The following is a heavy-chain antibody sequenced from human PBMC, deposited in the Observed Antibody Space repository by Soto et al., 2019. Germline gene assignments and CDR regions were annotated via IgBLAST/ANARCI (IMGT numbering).Heavy chain of an antibody. CDR3: ARRSAPSNDNYVGGSYRRASYNWLDP. V-gene: IGHV4-39*01. J-gene: IGHJ5*02. CDR2: IYYSGST. D-gene: IGHD3-16*02. CDR1: GGSISSSSYY. Sequence: QLQLQESGPGLVKPSETLSLTCTVSGGSISSSSYYWGWIRQPPGKGLEWIGSIYYSGSTYYNPSLKSHFTRSVDTSKTTSSLKLSLVTAAEPAVYYCARRSAPSNDNYVGGSYRRASYNWLDPWGQGTLVTVSS.